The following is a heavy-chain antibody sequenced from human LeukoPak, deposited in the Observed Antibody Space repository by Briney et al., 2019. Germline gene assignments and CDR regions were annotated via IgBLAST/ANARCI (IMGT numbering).Heavy chain of an antibody. V-gene: IGHV4-59*08. Sequence: PSETLSLTCTVSGGSISSYYWNWIRQPPGKGLEWIGYIYDSGSTNSNPSLKSRVTLSIDTSKNQFSLKLSSVTAADTAVYYCARRYTSAWRFDYWGQGILVTVS. CDR3: ARRYTSAWRFDY. CDR2: IYDSGST. J-gene: IGHJ4*02. D-gene: IGHD6-19*01. CDR1: GGSISSYY.